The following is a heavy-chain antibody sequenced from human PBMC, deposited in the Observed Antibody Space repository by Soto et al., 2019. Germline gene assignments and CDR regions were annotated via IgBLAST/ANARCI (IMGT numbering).Heavy chain of an antibody. CDR1: GGSISSGGYD. V-gene: IGHV4-30-4*01. Sequence: QVQLQESGPGLVEPSQTLSLTCTVSGGSISSGGYDWSWIRQPPGKDLEWIGHIYNSGNTYSNPSLKRRVTISVDKSKHQFSLKLSSVTAADTAVYYCARGPSGDKVDYWGQGTLVTVSS. CDR3: ARGPSGDKVDY. D-gene: IGHD1-26*01. J-gene: IGHJ4*02. CDR2: IYNSGNT.